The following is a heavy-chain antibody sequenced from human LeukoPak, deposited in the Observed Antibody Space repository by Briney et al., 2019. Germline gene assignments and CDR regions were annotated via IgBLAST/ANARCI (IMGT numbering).Heavy chain of an antibody. CDR1: GYTFTTYW. V-gene: IGHV5-51*01. D-gene: IGHD3-10*01. CDR2: VYPGDYDT. Sequence: GESLKISCKGSGYTFTTYWIAWVRQMPGKGLEWMGIVYPGDYDTRYSPSFQGQVTISADKSISTAYLQWSNLKASDTAMYYCARNYGSGNYYTPSDLWGQGTLVTVSS. CDR3: ARNYGSGNYYTPSDL. J-gene: IGHJ5*02.